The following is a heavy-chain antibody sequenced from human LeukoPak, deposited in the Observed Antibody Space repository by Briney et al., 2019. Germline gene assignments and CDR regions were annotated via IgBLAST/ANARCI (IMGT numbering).Heavy chain of an antibody. CDR2: IKQDGSEK. Sequence: GGSLRLSCAASGFTFSSYWMSWVRQAPGKGLEWVANIKQDGSEKYYVDSVKGRFTISRDNAKNSLYLQMNSLRAEDTAVYYCARELADSSGYDGYYHYYMDVWGKGTTVTVSS. CDR3: ARELADSSGYDGYYHYYMDV. J-gene: IGHJ6*03. CDR1: GFTFSSYW. D-gene: IGHD3-22*01. V-gene: IGHV3-7*01.